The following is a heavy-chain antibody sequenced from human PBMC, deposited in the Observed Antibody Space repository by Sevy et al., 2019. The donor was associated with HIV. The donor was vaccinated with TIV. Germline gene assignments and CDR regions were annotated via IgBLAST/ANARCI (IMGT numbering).Heavy chain of an antibody. CDR2: ISYDGSNK. V-gene: IGHV3-30*18. CDR1: GFTFSSYG. Sequence: GGSLRLSCAASGFTFSSYGMHWVRQAPGKGLEWVAVISYDGSNKYYADSVKGRFTISRDNSKNTLYLQMNSLRAEDTAVYYCAKSFLAAVPTYYYYGMDVWVQGTTVTVSS. J-gene: IGHJ6*02. D-gene: IGHD3-16*01. CDR3: AKSFLAAVPTYYYYGMDV.